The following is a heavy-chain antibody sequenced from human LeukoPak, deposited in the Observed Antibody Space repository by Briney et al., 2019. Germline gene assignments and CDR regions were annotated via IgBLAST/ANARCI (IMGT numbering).Heavy chain of an antibody. Sequence: ASVKVSCKASGGTLSDYAINWVRQAPGQGLEWMGGIIPMVGTANYGQKFAGRVTIIADESTNTAHMELSGLRSEDTAVYYCAPTSNFCDSSGPWGYFDLWGRGTLVTVSS. CDR3: APTSNFCDSSGPWGYFDL. CDR1: GGTLSDYA. J-gene: IGHJ2*01. V-gene: IGHV1-69*13. CDR2: IIPMVGTA. D-gene: IGHD3-22*01.